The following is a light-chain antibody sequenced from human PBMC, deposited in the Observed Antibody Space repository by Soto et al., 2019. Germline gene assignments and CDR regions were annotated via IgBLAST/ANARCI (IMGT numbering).Light chain of an antibody. CDR1: SSNIGNNA. V-gene: IGLV1-36*01. CDR3: EAWMSSRNGFV. Sequence: QSVLTQPPSVSEAPRQRVTISCSGSSSNIGNNAVNWYQQLPGKAPKLLMYYDDLRPSGVSDLFTGSKSGTSASLPISGLKGEDGADFSWEAWMSSRNGFVFGLGTKLTVL. CDR2: YDD. J-gene: IGLJ1*01.